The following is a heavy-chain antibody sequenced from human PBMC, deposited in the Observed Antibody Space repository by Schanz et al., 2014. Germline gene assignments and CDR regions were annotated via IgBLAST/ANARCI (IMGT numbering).Heavy chain of an antibody. V-gene: IGHV3-11*01. D-gene: IGHD2-2*01. CDR2: ISRDGTTS. CDR1: GFIFNDYY. CDR3: AAHETLSTTACYPS. Sequence: QVQLVESGGGLVKPGGSLRLSCAASGFIFNDYYMNWIRQAPGKGLEWLSYISRDGTTSYYADSVKGRFTISRDNAKNSLYLEMTSMRAEDTAVYYCAAHETLSTTACYPSWGQGTLVAVSS. J-gene: IGHJ4*02.